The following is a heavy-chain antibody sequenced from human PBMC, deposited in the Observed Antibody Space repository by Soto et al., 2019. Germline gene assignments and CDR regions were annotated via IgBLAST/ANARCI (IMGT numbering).Heavy chain of an antibody. V-gene: IGHV3-7*01. D-gene: IGHD2-21*01. J-gene: IGHJ4*02. Sequence: PGGSLRLSCAAAGFTFNNYCMNWIRQAPGKGLEWVANINEEGTTKNYVGSVKGRFTISRDNAQNTLYLQMNSLRADDTAVYYCAGGQAYIILDYWGQGTLVTVSS. CDR1: GFTFNNYC. CDR3: AGGQAYIILDY. CDR2: INEEGTTK.